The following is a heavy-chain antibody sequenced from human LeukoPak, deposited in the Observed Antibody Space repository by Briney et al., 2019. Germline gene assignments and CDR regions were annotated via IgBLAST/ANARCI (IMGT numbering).Heavy chain of an antibody. CDR3: AKDRTVGASYWYFDL. CDR2: ISGSGGST. J-gene: IGHJ2*01. D-gene: IGHD1-26*01. Sequence: GGSLRLSCAASGFTFSSYWMNWASQAPGKGLEWVSAISGSGGSTYYADSVKGRFTISRDTSKNILFLQMNTLRAEDTAIYYCAKDRTVGASYWYFDLWGRGTLVTVSS. V-gene: IGHV3-23*01. CDR1: GFTFSSYW.